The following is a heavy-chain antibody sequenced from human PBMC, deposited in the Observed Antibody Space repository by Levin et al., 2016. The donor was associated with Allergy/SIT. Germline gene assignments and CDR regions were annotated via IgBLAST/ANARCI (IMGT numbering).Heavy chain of an antibody. V-gene: IGHV4-34*01. J-gene: IGHJ3*02. Sequence: SETLSLTCAVYGGLFSAYSWTWIRQPPGKGLEWIAEIDHRGRTNYNPSLKSQVTISVDTSKMQFFLKLNSVTAADTAVYYCARGGPSLEYHSFLSDHYGAFDIWGQGTIVTVSS. CDR3: ARGGPSLEYHSFLSDHYGAFDI. CDR2: IDHRGRT. CDR1: GGLFSAYS. D-gene: IGHD3-3*01.